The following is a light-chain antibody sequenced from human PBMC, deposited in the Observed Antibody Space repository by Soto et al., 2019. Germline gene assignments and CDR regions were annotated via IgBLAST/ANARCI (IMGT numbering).Light chain of an antibody. V-gene: IGKV3-11*01. CDR3: QQHVNWPLT. Sequence: EIVLTQSPATLSLSPGERATLSCRASQSVGNNVAWYQQKPGQAPGLLIYEASTRATGIPARFSGSGSGTDFTLTISSLEPEDFAVYYCQQHVNWPLTFGGGTKVEIK. CDR1: QSVGNN. CDR2: EAS. J-gene: IGKJ4*01.